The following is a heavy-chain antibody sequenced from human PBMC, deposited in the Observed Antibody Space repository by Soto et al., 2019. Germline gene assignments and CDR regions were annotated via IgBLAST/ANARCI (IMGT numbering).Heavy chain of an antibody. J-gene: IGHJ4*02. D-gene: IGHD2-15*01. CDR2: ISAYNGNT. CDR3: AKVQYCSGGSCYNTRYDY. CDR1: GYTFTSYG. Sequence: QVQLGQSGAEVKKPGASVKVSCKASGYTFTSYGISWVRQAPGQGLEWMGWISAYNGNTNYAQKLQGRVTMTTDTSTSTAYMELRSLRSDDTAVYYCAKVQYCSGGSCYNTRYDYWSQGSLVTVSS. V-gene: IGHV1-18*01.